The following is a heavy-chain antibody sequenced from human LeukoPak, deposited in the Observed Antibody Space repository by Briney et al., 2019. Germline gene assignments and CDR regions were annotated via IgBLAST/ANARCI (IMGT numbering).Heavy chain of an antibody. CDR2: ISSNGGST. Sequence: GGSLRLSCAASGFTFSSSTMNWVRQAPGKGLEYVSAISSNGGSTYCANSVKGRFTISRDNSKNTLYLQMGSLRAEDMAVYYCARGGRNYDSSGYYYEYYYYGMDVWGQGTTVTVSS. D-gene: IGHD3-22*01. CDR3: ARGGRNYDSSGYYYEYYYYGMDV. CDR1: GFTFSSST. J-gene: IGHJ6*02. V-gene: IGHV3-64*01.